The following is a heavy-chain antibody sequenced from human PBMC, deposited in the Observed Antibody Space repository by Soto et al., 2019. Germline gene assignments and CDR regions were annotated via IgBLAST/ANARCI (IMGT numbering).Heavy chain of an antibody. CDR3: ANFYGSGSAGAFHI. V-gene: IGHV3-23*01. J-gene: IGHJ3*02. CDR1: GFTFSSYA. D-gene: IGHD3-10*01. CDR2: ISGSGGST. Sequence: EVQLLESGGGLVQPGGSLRLSCAASGFTFSSYAMSWVRQAPGKGLEWVSAISGSGGSTNYADSVKGRFTISRDNSKNTLFLQMNSLRAEDTAVYYCANFYGSGSAGAFHIWGQGTMVTVFS.